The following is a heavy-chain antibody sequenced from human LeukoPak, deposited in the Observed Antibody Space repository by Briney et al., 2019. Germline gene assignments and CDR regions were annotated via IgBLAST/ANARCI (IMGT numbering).Heavy chain of an antibody. Sequence: AGGSLRLSCAASGFTFSSYGIHWVRQAPGKGLEWVALISYDGCDKFFADSVRGRFTISRDNSKNTLYLQMNSLRVEDTAVYYCAKDLATKYSLDYWGQGILVTVSS. CDR3: AKDLATKYSLDY. D-gene: IGHD5-12*01. V-gene: IGHV3-30*18. CDR2: ISYDGCDK. CDR1: GFTFSSYG. J-gene: IGHJ4*02.